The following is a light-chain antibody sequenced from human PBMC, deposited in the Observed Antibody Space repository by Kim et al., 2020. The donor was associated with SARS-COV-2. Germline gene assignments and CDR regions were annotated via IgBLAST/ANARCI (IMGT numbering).Light chain of an antibody. J-gene: IGKJ5*01. CDR2: RIS. CDR1: QSLEHRDGNTY. Sequence: PASISCRSSQSLEHRDGNTYLSWLHQRPGQPPRLLLYRISNRVSGVPDRFSGSGAGTDFTLKISTVEAEDVGVYYCSQATQSPVTFGQGTRLEIK. V-gene: IGKV2-24*01. CDR3: SQATQSPVT.